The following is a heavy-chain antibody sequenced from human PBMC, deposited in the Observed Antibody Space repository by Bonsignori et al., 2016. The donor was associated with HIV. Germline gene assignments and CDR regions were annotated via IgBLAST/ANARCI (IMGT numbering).Heavy chain of an antibody. Sequence: GESLKISCAVSGFTFSAYGMHWVRQAPGKGLEWVTTIWNDGRLKYYADSVKGRFTISRDNSKNTLYLQMNSLRADDTAVYYCVKGGLDWGFDFDYWGQGSLVTVSS. CDR3: VKGGLDWGFDFDY. V-gene: IGHV3-33*06. CDR1: GFTFSAYG. CDR2: IWNDGRLK. D-gene: IGHD3/OR15-3a*01. J-gene: IGHJ4*02.